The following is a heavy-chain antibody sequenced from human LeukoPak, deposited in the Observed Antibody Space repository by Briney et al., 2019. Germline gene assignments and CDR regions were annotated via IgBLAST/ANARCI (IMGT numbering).Heavy chain of an antibody. J-gene: IGHJ4*02. D-gene: IGHD3-3*01. CDR2: IYTSGST. CDR1: GGSISSYY. V-gene: IGHV4-4*07. Sequence: PSETLSLTCTVSGGSISSYYWSWIRQPAGKGLEWIGRIYTSGSTNYNPSLKSRVTMSVDTSKNQFSLKLSSVTAADTAVYYCARDNYDFWSGGRGYFDYWGQGTLVTVSS. CDR3: ARDNYDFWSGGRGYFDY.